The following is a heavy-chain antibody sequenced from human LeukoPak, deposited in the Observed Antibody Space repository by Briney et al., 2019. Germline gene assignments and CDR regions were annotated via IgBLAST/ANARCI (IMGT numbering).Heavy chain of an antibody. CDR2: FYYIRGT. CDR3: ARLWPNVDAFDI. Sequence: SETLSLTCTVSGGSITGYYWNWIRPPPGKGLEWIGYFYYIRGTYYNPSLESRVTISVDTSMSQFSLKLSSVTAADTAVYYCARLWPNVDAFDIWGQGTMVTVSS. J-gene: IGHJ3*02. CDR1: GGSITGYY. V-gene: IGHV4-59*12.